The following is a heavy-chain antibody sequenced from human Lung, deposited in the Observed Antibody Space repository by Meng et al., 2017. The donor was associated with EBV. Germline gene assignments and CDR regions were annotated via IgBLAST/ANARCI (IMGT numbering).Heavy chain of an antibody. J-gene: IGHJ4*02. CDR1: GGSISSSNW. CDR3: ARVGQWLPIDY. Sequence: GRLRGSGPGLVKPSGTLSLTCAVSGGSISSSNWWSWVRQPPGKGLEWIGEIYHSGSTNYNPSLKSRVTISVDKSKNQFSLNLSSVTAADTAVYYCARVGQWLPIDYWGQGALVTVSS. V-gene: IGHV4-4*02. CDR2: IYHSGST. D-gene: IGHD6-19*01.